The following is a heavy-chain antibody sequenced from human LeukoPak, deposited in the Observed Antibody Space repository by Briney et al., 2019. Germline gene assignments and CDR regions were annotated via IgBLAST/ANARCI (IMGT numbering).Heavy chain of an antibody. J-gene: IGHJ5*02. V-gene: IGHV1-69*05. CDR2: IIPIFGTA. CDR1: GGTFSSYA. CDR3: AREDSGSELGGGGTWFDP. Sequence: SVKVSCKASGGTFSSYAISWVRQPPGQGRGWVGGIIPIFGTANYEQKFQGRVTITTDESTSTAYMELSSLRSEDTAGYYCAREDSGSELGGGGTWFDPWGQGTLVTVSS. D-gene: IGHD5-12*01.